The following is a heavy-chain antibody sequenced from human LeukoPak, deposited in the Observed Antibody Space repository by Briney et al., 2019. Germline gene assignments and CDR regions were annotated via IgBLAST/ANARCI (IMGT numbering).Heavy chain of an antibody. CDR2: IYYSVRT. CDR1: GASISSHY. Sequence: SETLSLTCSVSGASISSHYWSWIRQPPGKGLEWIGYIYYSVRTKYNPSLKSRVTISVDLPNNQFSLKMSSVTAADTAVYYCARTGDGYNYYNYYYMDVWGKGTTVTVTS. V-gene: IGHV4-59*11. J-gene: IGHJ6*03. D-gene: IGHD5-24*01. CDR3: ARTGDGYNYYNYYYMDV.